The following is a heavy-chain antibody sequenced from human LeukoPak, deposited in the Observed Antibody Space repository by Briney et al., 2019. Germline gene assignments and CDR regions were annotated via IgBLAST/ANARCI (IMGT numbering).Heavy chain of an antibody. CDR3: ASGSGH. CDR1: GFTFSSYA. Sequence: GGSLRLSCAASGFTFSSYAMHWVRQAPGKGLEWVSHISSSGSAKYYADSVKGRFTISRDNAKNSLYLQMNSLRDEGTAVFYCASGSGHWGQGTLVTVSS. V-gene: IGHV3-48*02. D-gene: IGHD2-2*03. J-gene: IGHJ4*02. CDR2: ISSSGSAK.